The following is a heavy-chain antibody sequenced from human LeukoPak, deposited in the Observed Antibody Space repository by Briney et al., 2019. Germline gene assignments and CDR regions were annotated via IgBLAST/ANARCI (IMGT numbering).Heavy chain of an antibody. CDR2: IRQDGSEK. Sequence: PGGSLRLSCAASGFTFSSNWMRWVRQAPGKGLEWVANIRQDGSEKYYVDSVKGRFTISRDNAKNSLYLQMNSLRDEDTAVYYCARPYSGSYYFDYWGQGTLVTVSS. CDR1: GFTFSSNW. V-gene: IGHV3-7*01. D-gene: IGHD1-26*01. J-gene: IGHJ4*02. CDR3: ARPYSGSYYFDY.